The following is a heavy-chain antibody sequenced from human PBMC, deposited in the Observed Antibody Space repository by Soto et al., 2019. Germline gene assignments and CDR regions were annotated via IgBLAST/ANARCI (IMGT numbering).Heavy chain of an antibody. D-gene: IGHD2-2*01. V-gene: IGHV1-2*04. J-gene: IGHJ6*02. CDR2: INPNSGGT. CDR3: ARVGGGYCSSTSCPLGAMGYYYYGMDV. CDR1: GYTFTGYY. Sequence: ASVKVSCKASGYTFTGYYMHWVRQAPGQGLEWMGWINPNSGGTNYAQKFQGWVTMTRDTSISTAYMELSRLRSDDTAVYYCARVGGGYCSSTSCPLGAMGYYYYGMDVWGQGTTVTVSS.